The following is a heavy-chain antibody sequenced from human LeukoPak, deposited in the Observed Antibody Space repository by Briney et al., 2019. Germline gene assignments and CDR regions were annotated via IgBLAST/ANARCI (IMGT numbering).Heavy chain of an antibody. D-gene: IGHD1-26*01. J-gene: IGHJ4*02. CDR1: GFTFSSYA. CDR3: ARGQSRWELLNPPDY. Sequence: GGSLRLSCAASGFTFSSYAMHWVRQAPGKGLECVSAVSSNGGSTYYANSVKGRFTIYRDNSKNTLYLQMGSLRAEDMAVYYCARGQSRWELLNPPDYWGQGTLVTVSS. CDR2: VSSNGGST. V-gene: IGHV3-64*01.